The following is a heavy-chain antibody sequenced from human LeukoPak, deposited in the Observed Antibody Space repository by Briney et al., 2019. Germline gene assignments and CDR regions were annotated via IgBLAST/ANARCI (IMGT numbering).Heavy chain of an antibody. CDR2: IDPSDSYT. Sequence: GESLKISRKWSGYSFTSYWISCVRQMPGKGLEWMGRIDPSDSYTNYSPSFQGHVTISADKSISTAYLQWSTLKDSDTAMYYCAREGHNFFDYWGQGTLVTVSS. V-gene: IGHV5-10-1*01. CDR1: GYSFTSYW. CDR3: AREGHNFFDY. J-gene: IGHJ4*02.